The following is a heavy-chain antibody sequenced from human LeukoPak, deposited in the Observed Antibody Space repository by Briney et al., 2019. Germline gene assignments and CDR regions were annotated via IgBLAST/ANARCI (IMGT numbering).Heavy chain of an antibody. D-gene: IGHD3-10*01. J-gene: IGHJ4*02. Sequence: GASVKVSCKASGGTFSSYAISWVRQAPGQGLEWMGGIIPIFGTANYAQKFQGRVTITTDESTSTAYMELSSLRSEDTAVYYCARGSQSSFRTKGWFGELPFDYWGQGTLVTVSS. V-gene: IGHV1-69*05. CDR2: IIPIFGTA. CDR3: ARGSQSSFRTKGWFGELPFDY. CDR1: GGTFSSYA.